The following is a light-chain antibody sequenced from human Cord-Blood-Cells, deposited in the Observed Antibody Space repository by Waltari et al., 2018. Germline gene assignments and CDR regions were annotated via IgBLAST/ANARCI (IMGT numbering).Light chain of an antibody. CDR1: QSISSY. J-gene: IGKJ4*01. CDR3: QQSYSTPLT. V-gene: IGKV1-39*01. Sequence: DIQMTQSPSSLSASVGDRVNITCRASQSISSYLNWYQHKPGKDPKLLIYAASSLQSGVPSRFSGSGSGTDFTLTISSLQPEDFATYYCQQSYSTPLTFGGGTKVEIK. CDR2: AAS.